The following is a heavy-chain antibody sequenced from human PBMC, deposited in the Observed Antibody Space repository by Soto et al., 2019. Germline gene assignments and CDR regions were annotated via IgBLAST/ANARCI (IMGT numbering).Heavy chain of an antibody. V-gene: IGHV3-23*01. D-gene: IGHD4-4*01. J-gene: IGHJ4*02. Sequence: DVQLLESGGGLVQPGGSLRLSCAASGFSFSSYAMVWVRQAPGKGLEWVSVISARGGSSYFADCVKGRFTISRDTSKNVLSLERNSLRAEDTAIYFCAKGSIEYSASVDNWGQGTLVLVSS. CDR1: GFSFSSYA. CDR3: AKGSIEYSASVDN. CDR2: ISARGGSS.